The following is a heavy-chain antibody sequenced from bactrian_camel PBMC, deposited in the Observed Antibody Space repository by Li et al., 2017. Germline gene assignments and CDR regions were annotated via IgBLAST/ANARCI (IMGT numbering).Heavy chain of an antibody. CDR3: AADPPCNWSGSAFNY. J-gene: IGHJ4*01. CDR1: MPTRC. Sequence: VQLVESGGDSVQPGGSLRLSCVASMPTRCMGWFRQGPGKERQGVAGIGVGDGARYVVDSLKGRFTISRDNTKNILYLQMNSLKPEDTARYICAADPPCNWSGSAFNYWGQGTQVTVS. D-gene: IGHD7*01. CDR2: IGVGDGAR. V-gene: IGHV3S31*01.